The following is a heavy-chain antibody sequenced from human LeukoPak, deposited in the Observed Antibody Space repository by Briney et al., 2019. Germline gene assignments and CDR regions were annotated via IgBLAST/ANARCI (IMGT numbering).Heavy chain of an antibody. CDR1: GYTFTGYY. J-gene: IGHJ5*02. CDR2: INPNSGGT. V-gene: IGHV1-2*02. D-gene: IGHD6-13*01. CDR3: ARGFYSSSWYGNWFDP. Sequence: GASVKASCKASGYTFTGYYMHWVRQAPGQGLEWMGWINPNSGGTNYAQKFQGRVTMTRDTSISTAYVELSRLRSDDTAVYYCARGFYSSSWYGNWFDPWGQGTLVTVSS.